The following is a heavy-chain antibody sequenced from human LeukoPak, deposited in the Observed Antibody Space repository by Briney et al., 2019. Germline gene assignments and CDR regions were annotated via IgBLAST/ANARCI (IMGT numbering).Heavy chain of an antibody. D-gene: IGHD5-24*01. CDR3: ARLQPEVEMAILGAFDI. Sequence: GESLKISCKGSGYSFTSYWIGWVRQMPGKGLEWMGIIYPGDSDTRYSPSFQGQVTISADKSISTAYLQWSSLKASDTAMYYCARLQPEVEMAILGAFDIWGQGTMVTVSS. CDR2: IYPGDSDT. CDR1: GYSFTSYW. V-gene: IGHV5-51*01. J-gene: IGHJ3*02.